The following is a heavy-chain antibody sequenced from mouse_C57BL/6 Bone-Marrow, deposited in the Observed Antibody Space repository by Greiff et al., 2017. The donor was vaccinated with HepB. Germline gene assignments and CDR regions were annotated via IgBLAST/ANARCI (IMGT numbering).Heavy chain of an antibody. Sequence: DVKLQESGPGLVKPSQSLSLTCSVTGYSITSGYYWNWIRQFPGNKLEWMGYISYDGSNNYNPSLKNRISITRDTSKNQFFLKLNSVTTEDTATYYCAREGGNWAYWGQGTLVTVSA. CDR2: ISYDGSN. CDR1: GYSITSGYY. D-gene: IGHD2-1*01. V-gene: IGHV3-6*01. CDR3: AREGGNWAY. J-gene: IGHJ3*01.